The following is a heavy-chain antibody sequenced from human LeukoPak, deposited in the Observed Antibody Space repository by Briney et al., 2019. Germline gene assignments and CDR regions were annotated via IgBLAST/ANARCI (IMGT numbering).Heavy chain of an antibody. CDR2: INHSGST. J-gene: IGHJ4*02. Sequence: PSETLSLTCAVYGGSFSGYYWSWIRQPPGKGLEWIGEINHSGSTNYNPSLKRRVTISVDTSKNQFSLKLSSVTAADTAVYYCARVGEVSSSSFFDYWGQGTLVTVSS. CDR3: ARVGEVSSSSFFDY. D-gene: IGHD6-6*01. CDR1: GGSFSGYY. V-gene: IGHV4-34*01.